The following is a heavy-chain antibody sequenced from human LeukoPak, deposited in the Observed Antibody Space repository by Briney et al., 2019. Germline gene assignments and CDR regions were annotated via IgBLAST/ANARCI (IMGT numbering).Heavy chain of an antibody. Sequence: ASVKVSCKASGYTFTGYYIHWVRQAPGQGLEWMGWINPNSGVTNYAQRFQGRVTMTRDTSISTAYMDLRSLRSDDTALYYCATSITMVRGVIISGDWFDPWGQGTLVTVSS. V-gene: IGHV1-2*02. CDR3: ATSITMVRGVIISGDWFDP. CDR1: GYTFTGYY. J-gene: IGHJ5*02. D-gene: IGHD3-10*01. CDR2: INPNSGVT.